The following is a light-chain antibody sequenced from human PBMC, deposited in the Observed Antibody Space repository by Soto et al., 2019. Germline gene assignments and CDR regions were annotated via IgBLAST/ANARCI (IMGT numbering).Light chain of an antibody. CDR1: SSNIGSNT. V-gene: IGLV1-44*01. CDR2: SNN. Sequence: QSVLTQPPSASGTPGQRVTISCSGSSSNIGSNTVNWYQQLPGTAPKLLIYSNNQRPSGVPDRFSGSKSGTSASLATSGLQSEDEADYYCAAWDDSLNGVFGTGTKVTVL. J-gene: IGLJ1*01. CDR3: AAWDDSLNGV.